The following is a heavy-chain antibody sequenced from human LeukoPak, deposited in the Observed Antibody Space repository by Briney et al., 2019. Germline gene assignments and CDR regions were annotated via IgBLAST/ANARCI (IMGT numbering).Heavy chain of an antibody. CDR2: ISGSGGST. D-gene: IGHD6-19*01. J-gene: IGHJ1*01. CDR3: AKSVQQWLLENFQH. V-gene: IGHV3-23*01. CDR1: GFTFSSYG. Sequence: GGSLRLSCAASGFTFSSYGMHWVRQAPGKGLEWVSAISGSGGSTYYADSVKGRFTISRDNSKNTLYLQMNSLRAEDTAVYYCAKSVQQWLLENFQHWGQGTLVTVSS.